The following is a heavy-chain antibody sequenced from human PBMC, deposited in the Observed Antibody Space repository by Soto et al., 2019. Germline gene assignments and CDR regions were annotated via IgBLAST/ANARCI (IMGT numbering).Heavy chain of an antibody. V-gene: IGHV3-48*03. CDR2: ISSSGSTI. CDR3: ARDQGFVSGSYYPLYYYYGMDV. Sequence: GGSLRLSCAASGFTFSSYEMNWVRQAPGKGLEWVSYISSSGSTIYYADSVKGRFTISRDNAKNSLYLQMNSLRAEDTAVYYCARDQGFVSGSYYPLYYYYGMDVWGQGTTVTVSS. J-gene: IGHJ6*02. D-gene: IGHD3-10*01. CDR1: GFTFSSYE.